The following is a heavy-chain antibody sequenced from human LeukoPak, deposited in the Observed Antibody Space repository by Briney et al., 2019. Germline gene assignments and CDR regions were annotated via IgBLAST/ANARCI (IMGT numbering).Heavy chain of an antibody. CDR2: ISSSSSYI. D-gene: IGHD1/OR15-1a*01. CDR1: GFTFDTYS. V-gene: IGHV3-21*01. CDR3: ARVPGTSGGHWYFDL. Sequence: GGSLRLSCAASGFTFDTYSMNRVRQAPGKGLEWVSSISSSSSYIYYADSVKGRFTISRDNAKNSLYLQMNSLRAEDSAVYHCARVPGTSGGHWYFDLWGRGTLVTVSS. J-gene: IGHJ2*01.